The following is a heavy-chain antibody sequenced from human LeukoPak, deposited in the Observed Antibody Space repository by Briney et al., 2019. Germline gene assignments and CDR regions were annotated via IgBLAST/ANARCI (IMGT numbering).Heavy chain of an antibody. CDR3: ARDSYYVSGDAFDI. CDR1: GYIFSSYG. V-gene: IGHV1-18*01. CDR2: ISVYNGNT. J-gene: IGHJ3*02. D-gene: IGHD3-22*01. Sequence: ASVKVSCKASGYIFSSYGITWVRQAPGQGLEWMGWISVYNGNTKSAQNLQGRVIMTTDTSTNTAYMELTSLRSDDTAVYYCARDSYYVSGDAFDIWGQGTMVTVSS.